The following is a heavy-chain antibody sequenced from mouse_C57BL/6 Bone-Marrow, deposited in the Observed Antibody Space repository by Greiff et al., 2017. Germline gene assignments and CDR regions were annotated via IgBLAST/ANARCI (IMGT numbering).Heavy chain of an antibody. J-gene: IGHJ4*01. CDR3: ARDGNYYSYYAMDY. D-gene: IGHD2-1*01. CDR1: GYAFSSYW. V-gene: IGHV1-80*01. CDR2: IYPGDGDT. Sequence: QVQLQQSGAELVKPGASVKISCKASGYAFSSYWMNWVKQRPGKGLEWIGQIYPGDGDTNYNGKFKGKATLTADKSSSTAYMQLSSLTSEDSAVYCCARDGNYYSYYAMDYWGQGTSVTVSS.